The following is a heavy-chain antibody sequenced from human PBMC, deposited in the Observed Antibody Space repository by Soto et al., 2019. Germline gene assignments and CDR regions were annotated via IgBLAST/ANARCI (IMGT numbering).Heavy chain of an antibody. CDR2: IYYSGST. J-gene: IGHJ4*02. CDR3: ARGFAIGWYTYFFDL. D-gene: IGHD6-19*01. V-gene: IGHV4-39*02. CDR1: GESISGTIYY. Sequence: SETLSLTCIVSGESISGTIYYWGWIRQPPGKGLEWIGSIYYSGSTHYNPSLKSRVTMSVDTSKNQFSLKLNSVTAADTAVYYCARGFAIGWYTYFFDLWGQGPLVTVSS.